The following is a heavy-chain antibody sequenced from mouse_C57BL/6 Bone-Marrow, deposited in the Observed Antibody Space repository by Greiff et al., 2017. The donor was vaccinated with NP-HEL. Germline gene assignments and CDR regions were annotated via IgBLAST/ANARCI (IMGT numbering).Heavy chain of an antibody. J-gene: IGHJ2*01. V-gene: IGHV14-4*01. CDR2: IDPENGDT. CDR3: TTALFYY. Sequence: EVQLQQPGAELVRPGSSVKLSCTASGFNIKDDYMHWVKQRPEQGLEWIGWIDPENGDTEYASKFQGKATITADTSSNTAYLQLSSLTSEDTAVYYSTTALFYYGGQGTTLTVSA. CDR1: GFNIKDDY.